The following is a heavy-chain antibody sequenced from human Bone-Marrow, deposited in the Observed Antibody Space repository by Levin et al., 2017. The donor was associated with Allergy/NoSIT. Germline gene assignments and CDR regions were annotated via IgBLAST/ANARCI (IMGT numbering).Heavy chain of an antibody. CDR2: IHPGDSDT. J-gene: IGHJ4*02. CDR1: GYSFTNYW. D-gene: IGHD3-10*01. V-gene: IGHV5-51*01. Sequence: KVSCKGSGYSFTNYWIGWVRQMPGKGLEWMGIIHPGDSDTRYSPSFQGQVTFSVDKSISTAYLQWSSLRASDTAMYYCARLDGSGSYYSGMGYWGQGTLVTVSS. CDR3: ARLDGSGSYYSGMGY.